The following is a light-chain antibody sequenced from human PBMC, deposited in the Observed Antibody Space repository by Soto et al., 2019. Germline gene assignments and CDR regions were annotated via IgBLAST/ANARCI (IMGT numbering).Light chain of an antibody. CDR2: KAA. CDR1: QTISSW. V-gene: IGKV1-5*03. CDR3: QQCYMGWT. J-gene: IGKJ5*01. Sequence: DIQMTQSPSTLYASVGDRVTITCRASQTISSWLAWYQQKPGKAPKLLIYKAASLESGVPSRFSGTGSGTEFTFSITSLQPEDFGTYYCQQCYMGWTFGQGTRLEI.